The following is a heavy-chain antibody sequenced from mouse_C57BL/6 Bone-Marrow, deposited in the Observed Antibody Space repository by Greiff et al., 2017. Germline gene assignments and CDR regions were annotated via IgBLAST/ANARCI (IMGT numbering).Heavy chain of an antibody. Sequence: VQLQQSGPELVKPGASVKISCKASGYSFTSYYIPWVKQRPGQGLEWIGWIYPGSGNTTYHEKFKGKATLTADTSSSTASMPLSSQTSGDSAVYYCARSHDCGSRSWYFDVGGTGTTVTVSS. CDR3: ARSHDCGSRSWYFDV. V-gene: IGHV1-66*01. CDR1: GYSFTSYY. J-gene: IGHJ1*03. CDR2: IYPGSGNT. D-gene: IGHD1-1*01.